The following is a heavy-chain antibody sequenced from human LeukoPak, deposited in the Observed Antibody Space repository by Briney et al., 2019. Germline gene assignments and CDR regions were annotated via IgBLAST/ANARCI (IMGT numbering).Heavy chain of an antibody. D-gene: IGHD6-19*01. J-gene: IGHJ4*02. CDR2: ISYDGTNK. V-gene: IGHV3-30*03. Sequence: GGSLRLSCAASGFTFSSYGMHWVRQAPGKGLEWVAVISYDGTNKYYADSVRGRFTISRDNSKNTLYLQMDSLRTEDTAVYYCARVELYASGWYGSIDYWGQGTLVAVSS. CDR3: ARVELYASGWYGSIDY. CDR1: GFTFSSYG.